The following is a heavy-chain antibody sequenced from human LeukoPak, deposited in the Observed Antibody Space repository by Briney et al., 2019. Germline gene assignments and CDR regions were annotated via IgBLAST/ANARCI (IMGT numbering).Heavy chain of an antibody. Sequence: GGPLRLSCAVSGITLSNYGMTWVRQAPGKGLEWVAGISDTGGRTNYADSVKGRFTISRDNPKNTLYLQMNSLRAEDTTVYFCAKRGVVIRVILVGFHKEAYYFDSWGQGALVTVSS. CDR1: GITLSNYG. CDR3: AKRGVVIRVILVGFHKEAYYFDS. CDR2: ISDTGGRT. J-gene: IGHJ4*02. V-gene: IGHV3-23*01. D-gene: IGHD3-22*01.